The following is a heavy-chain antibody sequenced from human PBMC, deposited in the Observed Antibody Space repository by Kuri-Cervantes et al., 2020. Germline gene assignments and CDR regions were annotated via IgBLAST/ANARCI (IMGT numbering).Heavy chain of an antibody. D-gene: IGHD3-22*01. CDR1: GFTFSDYY. V-gene: IGHV3-30-3*01. J-gene: IGHJ6*02. CDR2: ISYDGSNK. Sequence: GESLKISCAASGFTFSDYYMSWVRQAPGKGLEWVAVISYDGSNKYYADSVKGRFTISRDNSKNTLYLQMNSLRAEDTAVYYCARYYYDSSLSPRYYYYGMDVWGQGTTVTVSS. CDR3: ARYYYDSSLSPRYYYYGMDV.